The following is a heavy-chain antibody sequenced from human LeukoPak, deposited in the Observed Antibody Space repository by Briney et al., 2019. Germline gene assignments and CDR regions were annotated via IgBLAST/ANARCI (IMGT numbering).Heavy chain of an antibody. V-gene: IGHV3-9*01. Sequence: GGSLRLSCAASGFTFDDYAMHWVRQAPGKGLEWVSGISWNSGRIGYADSVKGRFTVSRDNAKNSLYLQMDSLRAEDTALYYCAKASGYSYGTAETDYWGQGTLVTVSS. J-gene: IGHJ4*02. CDR3: AKASGYSYGTAETDY. CDR1: GFTFDDYA. CDR2: ISWNSGRI. D-gene: IGHD5-18*01.